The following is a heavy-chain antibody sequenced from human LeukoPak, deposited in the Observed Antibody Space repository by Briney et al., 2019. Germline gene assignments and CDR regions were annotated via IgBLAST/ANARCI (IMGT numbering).Heavy chain of an antibody. CDR2: ITSSSSYI. J-gene: IGHJ4*02. Sequence: GGSLRLSCTASGFSVSTYSMDWVRQAPGKGLEWVSSITSSSSYIYYADSVKGRLTISRDNAKSSLYLHMNSLRAEDTAVYYWARVAGQSYHFDYWGQGTLVTVSS. V-gene: IGHV3-21*01. CDR3: ARVAGQSYHFDY. CDR1: GFSVSTYS. D-gene: IGHD3-10*01.